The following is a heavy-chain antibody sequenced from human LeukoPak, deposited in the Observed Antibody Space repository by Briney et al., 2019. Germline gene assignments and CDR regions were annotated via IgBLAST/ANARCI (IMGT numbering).Heavy chain of an antibody. V-gene: IGHV3-23*01. CDR2: ISGSGGTP. Sequence: GGSLRLSCAASGFTFSSYAISWVRQAPGKGLEWVSAISGSGGTPYYADSVKGRFTISRDNSKNTLYLQMNSLRAGDTAVYYCARAIRLTGGLYYFDYWGQGTLVTVSS. CDR3: ARAIRLTGGLYYFDY. CDR1: GFTFSSYA. D-gene: IGHD1-20*01. J-gene: IGHJ4*02.